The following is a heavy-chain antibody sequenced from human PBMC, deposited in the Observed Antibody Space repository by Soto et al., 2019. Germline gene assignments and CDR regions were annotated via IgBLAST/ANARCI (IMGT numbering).Heavy chain of an antibody. J-gene: IGHJ2*01. Sequence: SETLSLTCTVSGGSISSYYWSWIRQPPGKGLEWIGYIYYSGSTNYNPSLKSRVTISVDTSKNQFSLKLSSVTAADTAVYYCARDRGSDQDIVVVPAVLYWYFDLWGRGTLVTVSS. CDR2: IYYSGST. CDR1: GGSISSYY. D-gene: IGHD2-2*01. V-gene: IGHV4-59*01. CDR3: ARDRGSDQDIVVVPAVLYWYFDL.